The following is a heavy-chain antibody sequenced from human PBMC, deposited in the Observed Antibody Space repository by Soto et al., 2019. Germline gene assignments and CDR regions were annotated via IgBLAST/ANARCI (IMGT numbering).Heavy chain of an antibody. CDR1: GYTFTGYY. J-gene: IGHJ4*02. CDR3: ARGPLE. CDR2: IDPDSGDT. Sequence: ASVKVSCKASGYTFTGYYLHWVRQAPGQGPEWVGKIDPDSGDTDQSQKFQGRVTLTRDTAIDTAYMELTRLTLDDTAIYYCARGPLEWGQGTLVTVSS. V-gene: IGHV1-2*02.